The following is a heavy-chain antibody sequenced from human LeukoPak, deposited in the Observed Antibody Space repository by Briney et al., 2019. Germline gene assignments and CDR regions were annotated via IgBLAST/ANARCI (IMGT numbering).Heavy chain of an antibody. CDR3: AKERSSGLHDAFDI. CDR1: GFMFSRLG. CDR2: IWHDGSVE. Sequence: GGSLRLSCAASGFMFSRLGMQWVRQAPGEGLEWVAMIWHDGSVEEYADSVKGRFTLSRDNSQNTLYLQMNSLRDGDTAVYYRAKERSSGLHDAFDIWGQGTMVTVSS. V-gene: IGHV3-33*06. D-gene: IGHD6-6*01. J-gene: IGHJ3*02.